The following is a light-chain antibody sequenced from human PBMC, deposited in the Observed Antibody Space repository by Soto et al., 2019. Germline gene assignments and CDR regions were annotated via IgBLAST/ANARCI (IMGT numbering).Light chain of an antibody. V-gene: IGKV3-11*01. Sequence: EIVLTQSPVTLSLSPGETATLSCRANQRLRTNLDWYQQKPGQPPKVLIYDSSRRAAGLPDRFSGSGAGTDFTLTISSLEPEDFEVYYCQQRGAWPLYTFGQGTNLE. CDR2: DSS. J-gene: IGKJ2*01. CDR1: QRLRTN. CDR3: QQRGAWPLYT.